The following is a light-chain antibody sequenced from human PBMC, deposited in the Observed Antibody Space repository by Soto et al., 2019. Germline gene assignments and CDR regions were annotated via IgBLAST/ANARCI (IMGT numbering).Light chain of an antibody. CDR2: EVS. CDR1: SSDVGGYNY. CDR3: SSYAGSNNV. J-gene: IGLJ1*01. V-gene: IGLV2-8*01. Sequence: QSALTQPPSASGSPGQSVTISCTGTSSDVGGYNYVSWYQQHPGKAPKLMIYEVSKRPSGVPDRFSGSKSGNTASLTVFGLQAEDEADYYCSSYAGSNNVFGTGTELTVL.